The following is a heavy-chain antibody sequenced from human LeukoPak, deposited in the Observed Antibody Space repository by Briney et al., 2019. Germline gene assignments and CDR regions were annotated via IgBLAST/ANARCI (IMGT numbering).Heavy chain of an antibody. CDR2: VDPEDGET. CDR1: GYTFTDYN. V-gene: IGHV1-69-2*01. CDR3: ATAAYNAFDI. J-gene: IGHJ3*02. D-gene: IGHD2-2*01. Sequence: ASVKVSCKVSGYTFTDYNMHWVQQAPGKGLEWMGFVDPEDGETIYAEKFQGRVTITADTSTDTAYMELSNLRSEDTAVYYCATAAYNAFDIWGQGTMVTVSS.